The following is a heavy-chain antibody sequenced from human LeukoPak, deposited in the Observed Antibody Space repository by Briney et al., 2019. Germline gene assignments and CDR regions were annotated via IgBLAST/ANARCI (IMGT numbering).Heavy chain of an antibody. CDR1: GYAFTSYG. D-gene: IGHD5-12*01. J-gene: IGHJ6*03. V-gene: IGHV1-18*01. CDR3: ARRGYPVYYYYMDV. Sequence: ASVKVSCKTSGYAFTSYGISWVRQAPGQGLEWMGWISADNGKTNYAQKLQGRVTMTTDTSTTTAYMELRSLRSDDTAVYYCARRGYPVYYYYMDVWGKGTTVTISS. CDR2: ISADNGKT.